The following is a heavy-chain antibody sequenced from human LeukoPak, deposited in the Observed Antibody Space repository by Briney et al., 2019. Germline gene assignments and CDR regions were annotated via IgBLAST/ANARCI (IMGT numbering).Heavy chain of an antibody. CDR3: ARGVHRVLDY. Sequence: SETLSLICTVYGGSFSGYYWSWIRQPPGKGLEWIGEINHSGSTNYNPSLKSRVTISVDTSKNQFSLKLSSVTAADTAVYYCARGVHRVLDYWGQGTLVTVSS. D-gene: IGHD1-14*01. V-gene: IGHV4-34*01. CDR1: GGSFSGYY. J-gene: IGHJ4*02. CDR2: INHSGST.